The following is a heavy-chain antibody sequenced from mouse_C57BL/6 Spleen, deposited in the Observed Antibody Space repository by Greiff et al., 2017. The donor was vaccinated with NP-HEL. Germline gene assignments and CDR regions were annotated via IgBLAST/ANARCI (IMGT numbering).Heavy chain of an antibody. V-gene: IGHV1-59*01. CDR3: ASPLYGNYWYFDV. J-gene: IGHJ1*03. Sequence: VQLQQPGAELVRPGTSVKLSCKASGYTFTSYWMHWVKQRPGQGLEWIGVIDPSDSYTNYNQKFKGKATLTVDTSSSTAYMQLSSLTSEDSAVYDCASPLYGNYWYFDVWGTGTTVTVSS. CDR2: IDPSDSYT. D-gene: IGHD2-1*01. CDR1: GYTFTSYW.